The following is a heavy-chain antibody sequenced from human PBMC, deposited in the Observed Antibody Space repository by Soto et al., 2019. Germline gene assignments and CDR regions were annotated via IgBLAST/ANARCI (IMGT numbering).Heavy chain of an antibody. J-gene: IGHJ4*02. D-gene: IGHD4-17*01. CDR1: GFSFSTSGVG. Sequence: QITLKESGPTLVKPTQTLTLTCTFSGFSFSTSGVGVGWIRQPPGKALEWLAVVYWDDTKHYSPSLKSRLTITKDTSKNQVVLTMTNMDPVDTATYFCAHKGYGDYPLDYWGQGTLVTVSS. V-gene: IGHV2-5*02. CDR3: AHKGYGDYPLDY. CDR2: VYWDDTK.